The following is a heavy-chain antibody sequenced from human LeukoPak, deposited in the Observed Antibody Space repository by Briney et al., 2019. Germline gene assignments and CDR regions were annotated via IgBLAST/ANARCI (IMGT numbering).Heavy chain of an antibody. Sequence: GASVKVSCKASGYTFTSYGISWVRQAPGQRLEWMGWINAGNGNTKYSQKFQGRVTITRDTSASTAYMELSSLRSEDTAVYYCARPRLPIATGFDYWGQGTLVTVSS. CDR1: GYTFTSYG. CDR2: INAGNGNT. CDR3: ARPRLPIATGFDY. D-gene: IGHD1-1*01. J-gene: IGHJ4*02. V-gene: IGHV1-3*01.